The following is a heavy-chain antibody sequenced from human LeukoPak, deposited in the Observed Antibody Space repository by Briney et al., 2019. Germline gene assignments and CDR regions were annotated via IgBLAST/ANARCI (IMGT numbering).Heavy chain of an antibody. CDR3: AKDQWLVLNY. D-gene: IGHD6-19*01. V-gene: IGHV3-30*02. CDR2: IQYSGNNK. CDR1: GFTFSSYS. J-gene: IGHJ4*02. Sequence: GGSLRLSCVASGFTFSSYSLNWVRQAPGKGLEWVAFIQYSGNNKYYADSVKGRFTISRDNSKNTLYLQMNSLRSDDTALYYCAKDQWLVLNYWGQGTLVTVSS.